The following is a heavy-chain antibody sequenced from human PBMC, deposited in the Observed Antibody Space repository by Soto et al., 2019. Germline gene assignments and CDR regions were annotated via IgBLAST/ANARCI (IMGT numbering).Heavy chain of an antibody. CDR3: ARWVGASNWFDP. V-gene: IGHV1-2*04. CDR2: INTNNGDT. Sequence: QVQLVQSGAEVKNPGASVKVSCKASGYTFTGYHIHWVRQAPGQGLEWMGWINTNNGDTLYAQNFQGWVTMTRDTSINTVYMEMTRLRPDDTAIYYCARWVGASNWFDPWGQGTLVTVTS. D-gene: IGHD1-26*01. J-gene: IGHJ5*02. CDR1: GYTFTGYH.